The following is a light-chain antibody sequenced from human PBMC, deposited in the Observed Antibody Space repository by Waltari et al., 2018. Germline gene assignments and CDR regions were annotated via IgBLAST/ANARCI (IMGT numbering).Light chain of an antibody. J-gene: IGKJ1*01. Sequence: ELVMTQSPATLSVSPGERATLSCRASQSVSNNLAWYQQKPGQAPRLLIFAASTRVTGFPARFRGSGTRTDFTLTISSLQSEDVAVYYCQQYNTWPAWTFGQGTRVEIK. CDR3: QQYNTWPAWT. CDR1: QSVSNN. V-gene: IGKV3-15*01. CDR2: AAS.